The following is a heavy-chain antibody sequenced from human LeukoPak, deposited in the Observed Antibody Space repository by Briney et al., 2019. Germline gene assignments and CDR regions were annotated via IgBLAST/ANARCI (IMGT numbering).Heavy chain of an antibody. V-gene: IGHV3-23*01. J-gene: IGHJ4*02. Sequence: GGSLRLSCAASGFTFSSYAMSWVRQAPGKGLEWVSSVSNSGDYIHYADSVKGRFTISRDNSKNTLYLQMNSLRAEDTAVYYCAIPGDYWGQGTLVTVSS. CDR1: GFTFSSYA. CDR3: AIPGDY. CDR2: VSNSGDYI.